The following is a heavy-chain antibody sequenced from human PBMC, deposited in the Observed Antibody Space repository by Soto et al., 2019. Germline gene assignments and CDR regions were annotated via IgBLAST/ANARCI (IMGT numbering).Heavy chain of an antibody. V-gene: IGHV4-39*02. J-gene: IGHJ5*02. Sequence: QLQLHESGPGLVKPSETLSLTCTVSGASIASGSYYLRWLRQPPGKGLEWIGSVYYSGSTYSGSTYYNASLRGRASVSVDTSKSQFYLKMSSVTAADTAVYFCAREVGDHIVVSPAPMCYYQPCKIYFDPWGQGTLVTVSS. CDR1: GASIASGSYY. CDR3: AREVGDHIVVSPAPMCYYQPCKIYFDP. CDR2: VYYSGST. D-gene: IGHD2-2*01.